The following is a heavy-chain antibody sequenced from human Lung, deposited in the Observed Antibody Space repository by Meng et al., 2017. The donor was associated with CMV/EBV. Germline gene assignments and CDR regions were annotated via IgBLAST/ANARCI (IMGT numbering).Heavy chain of an antibody. CDR3: TRVALGFDL. J-gene: IGHJ5*02. V-gene: IGHV3-9*01. Sequence: SCAASGFTFDDYAMHWVRQPPGKGLEWVSGISWNSDNLAYADSVKGRFTVSRDNAKNSLYLQMNSLRPEDRAVYYCTRVALGFDLWGQGTLVTVSS. CDR1: GFTFDDYA. CDR2: ISWNSDNL.